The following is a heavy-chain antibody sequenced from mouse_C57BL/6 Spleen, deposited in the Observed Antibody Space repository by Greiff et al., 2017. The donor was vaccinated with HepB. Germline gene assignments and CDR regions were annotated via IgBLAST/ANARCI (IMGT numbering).Heavy chain of an antibody. Sequence: QVQLQQSGAELVKPGASVKISCKASGYAFSSYWMNWVKQRPGKGLEWIGQIYPGDGDTNYNGKFKGKATLTADKSSSTAYMQLSSLTSEDSAVYICARDYSTPYYAMDYWGQGTSVTVSS. V-gene: IGHV1-80*01. CDR1: GYAFSSYW. CDR2: IYPGDGDT. CDR3: ARDYSTPYYAMDY. J-gene: IGHJ4*01. D-gene: IGHD2-5*01.